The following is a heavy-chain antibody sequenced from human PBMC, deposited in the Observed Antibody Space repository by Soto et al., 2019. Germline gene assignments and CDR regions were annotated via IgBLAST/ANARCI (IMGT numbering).Heavy chain of an antibody. CDR3: AKVRHSYDFWSGEWDNWFDP. CDR2: ISYDGSNK. CDR1: GFTFSSYG. V-gene: IGHV3-30*18. D-gene: IGHD3-3*01. Sequence: PGGALRLSCAASGFTFSSYGMHWVRQAPGKGLEWVAVISYDGSNKYYADSVKGRFTISRDNSKNTLYLQMNSLRAEDTAVYYCAKVRHSYDFWSGEWDNWFDPWGQGTLVTVSS. J-gene: IGHJ5*02.